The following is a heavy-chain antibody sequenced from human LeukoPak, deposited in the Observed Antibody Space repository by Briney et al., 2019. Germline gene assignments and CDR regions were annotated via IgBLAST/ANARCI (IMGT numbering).Heavy chain of an antibody. Sequence: GASVKVSCKASGGTFSSYAISWVRQAPGQGLEWMGRIIPILGIANYAQKFQGRVTITVDKSTSTAYMELSSLRSEDTAVYYCARSAYYYDSSGSRIDYWGQGTLVTVSS. CDR1: GGTFSSYA. D-gene: IGHD3-22*01. CDR3: ARSAYYYDSSGSRIDY. V-gene: IGHV1-69*04. J-gene: IGHJ4*02. CDR2: IIPILGIA.